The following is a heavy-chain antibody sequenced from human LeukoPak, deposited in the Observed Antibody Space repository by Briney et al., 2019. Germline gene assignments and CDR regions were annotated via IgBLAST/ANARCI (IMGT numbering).Heavy chain of an antibody. Sequence: PSGTLSLTCAVSGGSISSSNWWSWVRQPPGKGLEWIGEIYHSGSTNYNPSLKSRVTISVDKSKNQFSLKLSSVTAADTAVYYCARYYYDSSGKTRSSVSLYYFDCWGQGTLVTVSS. CDR3: ARYYYDSSGKTRSSVSLYYFDC. D-gene: IGHD3-22*01. CDR1: GGSISSSNW. J-gene: IGHJ4*02. V-gene: IGHV4-4*02. CDR2: IYHSGST.